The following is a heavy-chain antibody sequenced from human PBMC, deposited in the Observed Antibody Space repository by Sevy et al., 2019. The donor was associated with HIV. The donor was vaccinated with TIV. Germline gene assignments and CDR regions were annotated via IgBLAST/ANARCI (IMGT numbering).Heavy chain of an antibody. V-gene: IGHV3-30-3*01. CDR3: AREMRRSIIAVAPSSNAFDI. Sequence: GGSLRLSCAASGFTFSSYAMHWVRQAPGKGLEWVAVISYDGSNKYYADSVKGRFTISRDNSKNTLYLQMNSLRAEDTAVYYCAREMRRSIIAVAPSSNAFDIWGQGTMVTVSS. D-gene: IGHD6-19*01. J-gene: IGHJ3*02. CDR2: ISYDGSNK. CDR1: GFTFSSYA.